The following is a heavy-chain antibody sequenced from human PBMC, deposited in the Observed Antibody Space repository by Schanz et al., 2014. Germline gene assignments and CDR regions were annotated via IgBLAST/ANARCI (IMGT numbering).Heavy chain of an antibody. CDR3: ARGQRRTIGRPFGP. D-gene: IGHD6-25*01. V-gene: IGHV1-18*01. CDR1: GYTFTSYG. Sequence: QVQLVQSGAEVKKPGASVKVSCKASGYTFTSYGINWVRQAPGQGLEWMGWISAYNGNTNYAQKLQGRVTITADRSTSTAYMELSSLRSEDTAVYYCARGQRRTIGRPFGPWGQGTLVTVSS. CDR2: ISAYNGNT. J-gene: IGHJ5*02.